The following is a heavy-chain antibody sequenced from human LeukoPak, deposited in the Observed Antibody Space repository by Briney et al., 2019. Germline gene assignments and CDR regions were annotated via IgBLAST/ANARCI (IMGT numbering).Heavy chain of an antibody. CDR2: ISASNGNT. Sequence: ASVKVSCKASGYTFINYGVTWVRQAPGQGLEWMGWISASNGNTNYAQKLQGRVTMTTETSASTAYMELRSLRSDDTAVYYCARALSRGYSGYDYGLGYWGQGTLVTVSS. V-gene: IGHV1-18*01. CDR3: ARALSRGYSGYDYGLGY. J-gene: IGHJ4*02. D-gene: IGHD5-12*01. CDR1: GYTFINYG.